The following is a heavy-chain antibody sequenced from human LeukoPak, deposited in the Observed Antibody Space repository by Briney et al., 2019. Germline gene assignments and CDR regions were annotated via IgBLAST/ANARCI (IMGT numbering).Heavy chain of an antibody. Sequence: PSETLSLTCAVSGYSISSGYYWGWIRQPPGKGLEWIGSIYHSGSTYYNPSLKSRVTISVDTSKNQFSLKLSSVTAADTAVYYCARQARGYCGGDCYYFDYWGQGTLVTVSS. CDR1: GYSISSGYY. CDR3: ARQARGYCGGDCYYFDY. D-gene: IGHD2-21*01. J-gene: IGHJ4*02. V-gene: IGHV4-38-2*01. CDR2: IYHSGST.